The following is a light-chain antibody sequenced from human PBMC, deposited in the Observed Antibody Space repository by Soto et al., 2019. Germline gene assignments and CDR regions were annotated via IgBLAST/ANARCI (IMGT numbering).Light chain of an antibody. CDR3: QHYYSTPSIT. Sequence: DIVMTQSPDSLAVSLGERATINCKSSQSVLYSSNNKNQLAWYQQKPGQPPKLLIYWASTRESGVPDRFSGSGSGTDFTLTISSLQAEDVAVYYCQHYYSTPSITFGQGTRLEIK. J-gene: IGKJ5*01. CDR2: WAS. V-gene: IGKV4-1*01. CDR1: QSVLYSSNNKNQ.